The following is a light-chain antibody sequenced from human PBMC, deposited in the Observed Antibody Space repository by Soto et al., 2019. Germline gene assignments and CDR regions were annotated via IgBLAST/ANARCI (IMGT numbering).Light chain of an antibody. CDR1: QTISNW. V-gene: IGKV1-5*01. CDR3: QHYNSHSAHA. Sequence: DIQMTQSPSTLSASIGDRVTITCRASQTISNWLAWYQQKPGQPPRLLIYDASRSQTGVPSRFSGIGSGTEFTLTITSLQPDDVATYYCQHYNSHSAHAFGGGSKVELK. CDR2: DAS. J-gene: IGKJ4*01.